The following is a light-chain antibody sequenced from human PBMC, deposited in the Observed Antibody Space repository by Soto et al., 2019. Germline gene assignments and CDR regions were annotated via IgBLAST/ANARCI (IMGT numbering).Light chain of an antibody. J-gene: IGLJ3*02. CDR3: LLYYGSPQPNWV. V-gene: IGLV7-43*01. Sequence: QAVVTQEPSLTVSPGGTVTLTCASSTGPVTSGYYPNWFQQKPGQAPSPLIHSTTNEHSWTPARFSGSLLGGKAALTLSGVLPEDEAEYYCLLYYGSPQPNWVFGGGTKLTVL. CDR1: TGPVTSGYY. CDR2: STT.